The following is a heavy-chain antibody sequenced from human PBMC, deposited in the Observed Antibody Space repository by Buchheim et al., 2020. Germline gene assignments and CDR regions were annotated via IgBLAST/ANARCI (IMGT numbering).Heavy chain of an antibody. CDR2: INSDGSST. V-gene: IGHV3-74*01. D-gene: IGHD5-24*01. CDR3: ARAGGGGYNSATLDY. Sequence: EVQLVESGGGLVQPGGSLRLSCAASGFTFSSYWMHWVRQAPEKGLVWVSRINSDGSSTTYADSVKGRFTISRDNAKNTLYLQMNSLRAEDTAVYYCARAGGGGYNSATLDYWGQGTL. CDR1: GFTFSSYW. J-gene: IGHJ4*02.